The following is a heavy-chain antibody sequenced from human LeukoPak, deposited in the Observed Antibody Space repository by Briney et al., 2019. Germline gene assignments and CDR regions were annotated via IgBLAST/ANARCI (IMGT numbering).Heavy chain of an antibody. CDR2: ISSSGSTI. Sequence: PGGSLRLSCAASGFTFSDYYMSWIRQAPGKGLEWVSYISSSGSTIYYADSVKGRFTISRDNAKNSLYLQMNSLRAEDTAVYYCARGGRVLRFLEWLSGVAFVIWGQGTMVTVSS. D-gene: IGHD3-3*01. CDR3: ARGGRVLRFLEWLSGVAFVI. J-gene: IGHJ3*02. CDR1: GFTFSDYY. V-gene: IGHV3-11*01.